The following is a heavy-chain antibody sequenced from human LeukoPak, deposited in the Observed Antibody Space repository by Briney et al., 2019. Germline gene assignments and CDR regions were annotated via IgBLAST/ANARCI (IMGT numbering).Heavy chain of an antibody. V-gene: IGHV1-2*02. D-gene: IGHD3-3*01. CDR3: ARALTIFGVVIPGY. J-gene: IGHJ4*02. CDR2: INPNSGGT. CDR1: GYTFTGYY. Sequence: GASVKVSCKASGYTFTGYYMHWVRQAPGQGLEWMGWINPNSGGTNYAQKFQGRVTMTRDTSISTAYMELSRLRSDDTAVYYCARALTIFGVVIPGYWGQGTLVTVSS.